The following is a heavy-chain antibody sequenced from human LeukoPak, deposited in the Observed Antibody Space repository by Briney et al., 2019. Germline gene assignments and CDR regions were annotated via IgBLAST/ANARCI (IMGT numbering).Heavy chain of an antibody. D-gene: IGHD1-26*01. CDR1: GFTFSTYA. J-gene: IGHJ4*02. V-gene: IGHV3-23*01. CDR2: ISDSGANT. CDR3: AKKAQYNGNYPLDY. Sequence: GGSLRLSCAASGFTFSTYAISWVRQAPGKGLEWVSTISDSGANTYYADSVKGRFTISRDNSKNTLYLQMNSLRAEDTALYFCAKKAQYNGNYPLDYWGQGTLVTVSS.